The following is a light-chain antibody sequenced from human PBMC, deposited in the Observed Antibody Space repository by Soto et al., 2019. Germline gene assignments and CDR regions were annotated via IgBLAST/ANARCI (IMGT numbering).Light chain of an antibody. Sequence: QSVLTQSASVSGSPGQSITISCTGTSSDVGNYNYVSWYQQHPGEVPKLIIFNVNNRPSGVSNRFSGSKSGNTASLTISGLQAEDEADYYCSSFTSGTTYVFATGTKVTVL. CDR1: SSDVGNYNY. J-gene: IGLJ1*01. V-gene: IGLV2-14*01. CDR2: NVN. CDR3: SSFTSGTTYV.